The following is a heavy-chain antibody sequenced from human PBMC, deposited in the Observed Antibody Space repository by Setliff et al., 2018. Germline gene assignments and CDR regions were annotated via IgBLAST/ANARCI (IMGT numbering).Heavy chain of an antibody. J-gene: IGHJ4*02. Sequence: SETLSLTCSVSGGAVSGDYWTWIRQPPGKGLEYIGYINYSGSTNYNPSLKSRVTISGDTSKNQVSLRLSSVTAADTAVYYCARGRNIAARLFDSWGQGTLVTVSS. V-gene: IGHV4-59*02. CDR3: ARGRNIAARLFDS. D-gene: IGHD6-6*01. CDR2: INYSGST. CDR1: GGAVSGDY.